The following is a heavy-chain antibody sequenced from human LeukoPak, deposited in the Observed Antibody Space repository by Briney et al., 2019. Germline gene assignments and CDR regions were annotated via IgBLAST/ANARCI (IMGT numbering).Heavy chain of an antibody. Sequence: ASVKVSCKASGYTFTTYYIHWVRQAPGQGLEWMGLINPGGGTTIYSQKFQDRVTVTRDTSTSTVYMELSSLRSEDTAVYYCARLCYGGYENGYWGQGTLVTVSS. D-gene: IGHD5-12*01. CDR1: GYTFTTYY. J-gene: IGHJ4*02. CDR3: ARLCYGGYENGY. V-gene: IGHV1-46*01. CDR2: INPGGGTT.